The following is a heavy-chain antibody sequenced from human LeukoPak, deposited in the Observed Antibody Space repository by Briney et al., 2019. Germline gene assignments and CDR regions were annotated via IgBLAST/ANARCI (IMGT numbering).Heavy chain of an antibody. V-gene: IGHV1-18*01. CDR2: ISVYNHNT. D-gene: IGHD2-8*01. J-gene: IGHJ4*02. CDR1: GYTFTSYG. Sequence: ASVKVSCKASGYTFTSYGISWVRQAPGQGLEWMGWISVYNHNTNYAQKFQGRVTVTTDTSTSTAYMELRSLRSDGTAVYYCARTNLDCKNGVCYDYWGQGTLVTVSS. CDR3: ARTNLDCKNGVCYDY.